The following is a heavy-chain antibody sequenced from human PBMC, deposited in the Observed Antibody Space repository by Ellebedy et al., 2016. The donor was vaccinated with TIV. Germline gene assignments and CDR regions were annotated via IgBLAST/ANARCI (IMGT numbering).Heavy chain of an antibody. J-gene: IGHJ4*02. D-gene: IGHD3-3*01. CDR2: IYTSGST. Sequence: SETLSLTXTVSGGSISSYYWSWIRQPAGKGLEWIGRIYTSGSTNYNPSLKSRVTMSVDTSKNQFSLKLSSVTAADTAVYYCARSRGDFWSGYYTYFDYWGQGTLVTVSS. CDR1: GGSISSYY. V-gene: IGHV4-4*07. CDR3: ARSRGDFWSGYYTYFDY.